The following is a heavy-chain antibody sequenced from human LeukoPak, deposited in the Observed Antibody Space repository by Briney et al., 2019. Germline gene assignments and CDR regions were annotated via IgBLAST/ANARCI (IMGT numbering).Heavy chain of an antibody. Sequence: GGSLRLSCAASRFTFSSYSMNWVRQAPGKGLEWVSSISSSSSYIYYADSVKGRFTTSRDNAKNSLYLQMNSLRAEDTAVYYCAKDPYSSSWYVDYWGQGTLVTVSS. CDR3: AKDPYSSSWYVDY. CDR2: ISSSSSYI. J-gene: IGHJ4*02. D-gene: IGHD6-13*01. V-gene: IGHV3-21*04. CDR1: RFTFSSYS.